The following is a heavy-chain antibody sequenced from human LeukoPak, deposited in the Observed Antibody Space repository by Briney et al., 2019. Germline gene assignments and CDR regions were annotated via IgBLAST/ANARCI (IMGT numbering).Heavy chain of an antibody. J-gene: IGHJ4*02. CDR2: FYASGTT. D-gene: IGHD3-3*01. V-gene: IGHV4-4*07. Sequence: SETLSLTCNVFGVSISNYFWSWLRQPAGKGLEWIGRFYASGTTYYNPSLRSRVTISVDTSKNQFSLKLSSVTAADTAVYYCARQGYYDFWSGYEYWGQGTLVTVSS. CDR1: GVSISNYF. CDR3: ARQGYYDFWSGYEY.